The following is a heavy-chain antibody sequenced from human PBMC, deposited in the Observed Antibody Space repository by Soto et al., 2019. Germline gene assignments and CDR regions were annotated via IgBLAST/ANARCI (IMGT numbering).Heavy chain of an antibody. CDR2: ISSSGGTT. CDR3: ARDKSSGLSHYYYGMDV. D-gene: IGHD6-19*01. Sequence: GGSLRLSCAASGFTFGDYYMTWIRQSPGKGLECVSYISSSGGTTYHADSVKGRFTISRDNAKISLYLQMNSLRSEDTAVYYCARDKSSGLSHYYYGMDVWGQGTTVTVSS. CDR1: GFTFGDYY. J-gene: IGHJ6*02. V-gene: IGHV3-11*01.